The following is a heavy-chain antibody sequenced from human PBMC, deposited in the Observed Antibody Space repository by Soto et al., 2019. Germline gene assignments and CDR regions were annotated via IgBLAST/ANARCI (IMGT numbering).Heavy chain of an antibody. Sequence: SETLSLTCAVYGGSFSGYYWSWIRQPPGKGLEWIGEINHSGSTNYNPSLKSRVTISVDTSKNQFSLKLSSVTAADTAVYYCARGRGYSYGWHYYYYMDVWGKGTTVTVSS. CDR3: ARGRGYSYGWHYYYYMDV. J-gene: IGHJ6*03. V-gene: IGHV4-34*01. CDR2: INHSGST. CDR1: GGSFSGYY. D-gene: IGHD5-18*01.